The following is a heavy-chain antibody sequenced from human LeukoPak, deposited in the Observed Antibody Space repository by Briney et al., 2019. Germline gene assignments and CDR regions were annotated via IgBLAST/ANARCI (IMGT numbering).Heavy chain of an antibody. CDR1: GDSLSGYY. Sequence: SETLSLTCTVSGDSLSGYYWSWIRQPPGTGLKWIGNVHYSGGTTYPPPHQSRVTISVDTSKKQFSLKLRSVTAADSAVYYCARHSSLQGYYFDYWGRGTLVSVSS. J-gene: IGHJ4*02. CDR2: VHYSGGT. V-gene: IGHV4-59*08. D-gene: IGHD6-6*01. CDR3: ARHSSLQGYYFDY.